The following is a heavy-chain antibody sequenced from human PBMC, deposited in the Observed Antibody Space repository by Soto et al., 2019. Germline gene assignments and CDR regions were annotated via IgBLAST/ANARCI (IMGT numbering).Heavy chain of an antibody. CDR3: ARDNWNLNWFDP. D-gene: IGHD1-1*01. Sequence: QVQLVQSGAEVKKPGASVKVSCKASGYTFTSYDINWVRQATGQGLEWMGWMNPNSGNTGYAQKFQGRVTMTRNTSISTAYMELSTLRSEDTAVYYCARDNWNLNWFDPWGQGTLVTVSS. CDR1: GYTFTSYD. CDR2: MNPNSGNT. J-gene: IGHJ5*02. V-gene: IGHV1-8*01.